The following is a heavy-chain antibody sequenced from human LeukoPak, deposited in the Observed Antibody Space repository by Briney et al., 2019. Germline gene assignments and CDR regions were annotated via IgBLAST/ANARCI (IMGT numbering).Heavy chain of an antibody. Sequence: SETLSLTCTVSGDSISTSNSYWGWIRQPPGKGLEWIGSIYYSGNTYYNASLKSRVTISVDTSKNQFSLKLSSVTAADTAVYYCARNSGSSLFDYWGQGTLVTVSS. CDR2: IYYSGNT. CDR1: GDSISTSNSY. CDR3: ARNSGSSLFDY. D-gene: IGHD1-26*01. V-gene: IGHV4-39*01. J-gene: IGHJ4*02.